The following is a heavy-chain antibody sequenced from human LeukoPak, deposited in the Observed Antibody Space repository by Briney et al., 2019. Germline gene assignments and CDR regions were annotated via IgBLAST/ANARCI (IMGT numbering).Heavy chain of an antibody. J-gene: IGHJ3*02. V-gene: IGHV1-2*02. CDR3: ARDPMTTVTTSDAFDI. Sequence: ASVKVSCKASGYTFTGYYMHWVRQAPGRGLEWMGWINPNSGGTNYAQKFQGRVTMTRDTSISTAYMELSRLRSDDTAVYYCARDPMTTVTTSDAFDIWGQGTMVTVSS. CDR2: INPNSGGT. D-gene: IGHD4-17*01. CDR1: GYTFTGYY.